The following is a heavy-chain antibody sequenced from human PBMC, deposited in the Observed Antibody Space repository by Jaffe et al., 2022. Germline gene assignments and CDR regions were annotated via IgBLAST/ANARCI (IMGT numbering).Heavy chain of an antibody. CDR2: IYPGDSDT. V-gene: IGHV5-51*03. J-gene: IGHJ3*02. Sequence: EVQLVQSGAEVKKPGESLKISCKGSGYSFTSYWIGWVRQMPGKGLEWMGIIYPGDSDTRYSPSFQGQVTISADKSISTAYLQWSSLKASDTAMYYCASSTRDYDFWRDPHAFDIWGQGTMVTVSS. D-gene: IGHD3-3*01. CDR3: ASSTRDYDFWRDPHAFDI. CDR1: GYSFTSYW.